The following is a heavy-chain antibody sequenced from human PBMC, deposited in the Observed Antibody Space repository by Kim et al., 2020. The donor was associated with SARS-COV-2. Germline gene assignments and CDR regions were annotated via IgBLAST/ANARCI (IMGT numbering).Heavy chain of an antibody. CDR3: ARDGHEYSSSSFSFGFDP. D-gene: IGHD6-6*01. J-gene: IGHJ5*02. CDR2: INPSGGST. CDR1: GYTFTSYY. Sequence: ASVKVSCKASGYTFTSYYMHWVRQAPGQGLEWMGIINPSGGSTSYAQKFQGRVTMTRDTSTSTVYMELSSLRSEDTAVYYCARDGHEYSSSSFSFGFDPWGQGTLVTVSS. V-gene: IGHV1-46*01.